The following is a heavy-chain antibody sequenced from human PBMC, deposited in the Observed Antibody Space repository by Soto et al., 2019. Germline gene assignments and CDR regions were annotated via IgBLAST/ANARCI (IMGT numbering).Heavy chain of an antibody. V-gene: IGHV3-74*01. J-gene: IGHJ6*02. CDR3: ASIPLKDYDSSGSYGMEV. D-gene: IGHD3-22*01. CDR2: INSDGSST. Sequence: GSLKTSCGASGFTFKSYRMPWVRPAPGEGPVWVSRINSDGSSTSYADSVKGRFTISRDNAKNTLYLQMNSLRAEDTAVYYCASIPLKDYDSSGSYGMEVWGQGTTVTGSS. CDR1: GFTFKSYR.